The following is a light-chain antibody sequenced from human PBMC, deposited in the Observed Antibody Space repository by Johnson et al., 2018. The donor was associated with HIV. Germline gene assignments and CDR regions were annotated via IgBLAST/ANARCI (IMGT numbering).Light chain of an antibody. CDR3: ATCDNSLRV. CDR2: ETT. J-gene: IGLJ1*01. Sequence: QSVLTQPPSVSAAPGQNVTISCSGSSSNIGNNYISWYQQLPGTAPKLLIYETTTRPSGIPDRFSGSRSGTSATLGITGLQTGDEADYYCATCDNSLRVFGTGTKVTVL. V-gene: IGLV1-51*02. CDR1: SSNIGNNY.